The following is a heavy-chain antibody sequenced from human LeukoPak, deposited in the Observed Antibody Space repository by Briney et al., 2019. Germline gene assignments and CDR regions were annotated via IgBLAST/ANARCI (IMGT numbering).Heavy chain of an antibody. CDR2: ISGNGGST. D-gene: IGHD4-17*01. V-gene: IGHV3-23*01. CDR3: AKGGRDYGDYYDLFDY. Sequence: GGSLRLSCAASGFTFSSYAMSWVRQAPGKGLEWVSAISGNGGSTYYADSVKGRFTISRDNSKNTLYLQMNSLRAEDTAVYYCAKGGRDYGDYYDLFDYWGQGTLVTVSS. J-gene: IGHJ4*02. CDR1: GFTFSSYA.